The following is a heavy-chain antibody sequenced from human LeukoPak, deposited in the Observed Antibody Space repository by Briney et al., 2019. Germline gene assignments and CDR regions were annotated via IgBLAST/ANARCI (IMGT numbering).Heavy chain of an antibody. CDR2: ISYDGSNK. J-gene: IGHJ4*02. CDR3: ARETRQGVLLWFGDLDY. V-gene: IGHV3-30-3*01. Sequence: GGSLRLSCTASGFTFSSYAMHWVRQAPGKGLEWVAVISYDGSNKYYADSVKGRFTISRDNSKNTLYLQMNSLRAEDTAVYYCARETRQGVLLWFGDLDYWGQGTLVTVSS. D-gene: IGHD3-10*01. CDR1: GFTFSSYA.